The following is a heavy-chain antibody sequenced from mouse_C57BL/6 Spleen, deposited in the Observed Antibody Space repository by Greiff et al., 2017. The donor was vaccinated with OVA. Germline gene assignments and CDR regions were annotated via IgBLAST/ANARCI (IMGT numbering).Heavy chain of an antibody. CDR2: IDPEDGET. CDR3: ARSEGSSYEDYAMDY. D-gene: IGHD1-1*01. CDR1: GFNIKDYY. Sequence: EVQLVESGAELVKPGASVKLSCTASGFNIKDYYMHWVKQRTEQGLEWIGRIDPEDGETKYAPKFQGKATITADTSSNTAYLQLSSLTSEDTAVYYCARSEGSSYEDYAMDYWGQGTSVTVSS. V-gene: IGHV14-2*01. J-gene: IGHJ4*01.